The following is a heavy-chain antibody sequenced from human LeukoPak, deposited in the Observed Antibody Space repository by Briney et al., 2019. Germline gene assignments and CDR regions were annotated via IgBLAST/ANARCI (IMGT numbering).Heavy chain of an antibody. Sequence: SETLSLTCAVYGGSFSGYYWSWIRQPPGKGLEWIGEINHSGSTNYNPSLKSRVTISVDTSKNQFSLKLSSVTAADTAVYYCAATPWENYDFWSGYLWGQGTLVTVSS. CDR2: INHSGST. V-gene: IGHV4-34*01. CDR1: GGSFSGYY. J-gene: IGHJ4*02. CDR3: AATPWENYDFWSGYL. D-gene: IGHD3-3*01.